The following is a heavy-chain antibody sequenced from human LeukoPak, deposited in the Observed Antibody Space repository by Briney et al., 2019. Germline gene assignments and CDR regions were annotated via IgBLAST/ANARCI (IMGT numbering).Heavy chain of an antibody. CDR1: GYTFTSYG. Sequence: GASVKVSCKASGYTFTSYGISWVRQAPGQGLEWMGWISAYNGNTNYAQKLQGRVTMTTDTSTSTAYMELRSLRSGDTAVYYCARDFPPYYYDSSGYYYGLDYWGQGTLVTVSS. CDR3: ARDFPPYYYDSSGYYYGLDY. J-gene: IGHJ4*02. D-gene: IGHD3-22*01. CDR2: ISAYNGNT. V-gene: IGHV1-18*01.